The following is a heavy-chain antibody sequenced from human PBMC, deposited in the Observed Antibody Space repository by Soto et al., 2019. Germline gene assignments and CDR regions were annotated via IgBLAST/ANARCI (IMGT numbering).Heavy chain of an antibody. CDR1: GGSFSGYY. V-gene: IGHV4-34*01. D-gene: IGHD5-18*01. Sequence: QVQLQQWGAGLLKPSETLSLTCAVYGGSFSGYYWSWIRQPPGKGLEWIGEINHSGSTNYNPSLKSRVTISVDTSNNQFSLKLSSVTAADTAVYYCARSGTVDTAMAKNCDYWGQGTLVTVSS. J-gene: IGHJ4*02. CDR3: ARSGTVDTAMAKNCDY. CDR2: INHSGST.